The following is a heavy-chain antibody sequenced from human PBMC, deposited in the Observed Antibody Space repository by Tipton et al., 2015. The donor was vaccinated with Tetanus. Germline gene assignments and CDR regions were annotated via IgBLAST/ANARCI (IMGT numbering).Heavy chain of an antibody. D-gene: IGHD3-22*01. J-gene: IGHJ6*02. CDR2: IDPNSGGT. Sequence: QMQLVQSGAEVKKPGASVKVSCKASGYTFTGYYIYWVRQAPGQGLEWTGWIDPNSGGTVYAQKFQGRVTMTRDTSISTAYMELRSLRSDDTAVYYCARDRGDYIYYGMDVWGPGTTVTVS. CDR1: GYTFTGYY. V-gene: IGHV1-2*02. CDR3: ARDRGDYIYYGMDV.